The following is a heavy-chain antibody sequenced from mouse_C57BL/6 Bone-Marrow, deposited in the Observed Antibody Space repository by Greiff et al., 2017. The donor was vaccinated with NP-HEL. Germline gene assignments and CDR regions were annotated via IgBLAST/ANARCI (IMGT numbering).Heavy chain of an antibody. CDR3: TGEGWLLGY. Sequence: EVKVVESGGGLVQPGGSMKLSCVASGFTFSNYWMNWVRQSPEKGLEWVAQIRLKSDNYATHYAESVKGRFTISRDDSKSSVYLQMNNLRAEDTGIYYCTGEGWLLGYWGQGTTLTVSS. CDR1: GFTFSNYW. J-gene: IGHJ2*01. D-gene: IGHD2-3*01. V-gene: IGHV6-3*01. CDR2: IRLKSDNYAT.